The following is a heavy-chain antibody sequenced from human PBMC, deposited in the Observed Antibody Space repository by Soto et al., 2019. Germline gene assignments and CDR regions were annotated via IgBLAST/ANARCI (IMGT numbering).Heavy chain of an antibody. CDR3: ARDLLGGDFPYYYGMDV. V-gene: IGHV1-46*01. CDR1: GYTFTSYY. CDR2: INPSGGST. D-gene: IGHD2-21*02. Sequence: QVQLVQSGAEVKKPGASVKVSCKASGYTFTSYYMHWVRQAPGQGLEWMGIINPSGGSTSYAQKYKGRVTMTRDASTSTVYMELSSLRSEDTAVYYCARDLLGGDFPYYYGMDVWGQGTTVTVSS. J-gene: IGHJ6*02.